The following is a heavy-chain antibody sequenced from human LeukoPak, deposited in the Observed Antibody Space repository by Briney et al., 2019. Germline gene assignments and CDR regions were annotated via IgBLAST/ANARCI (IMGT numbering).Heavy chain of an antibody. CDR2: IYHSGST. Sequence: SQTLSLTCAVSGGSISSGGYSWSWIRQPPGKGLEWIGYIYHSGSTYYNPSLKSRVTISVDRSKNQFSLKLSSVTAADTAVYYCARGPPYDAFDIWGQGTMVAVSS. V-gene: IGHV4-30-2*01. CDR3: ARGPPYDAFDI. J-gene: IGHJ3*02. CDR1: GGSISSGGYS.